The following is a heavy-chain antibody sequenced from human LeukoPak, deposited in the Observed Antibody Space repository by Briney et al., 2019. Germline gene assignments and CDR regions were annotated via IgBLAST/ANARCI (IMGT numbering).Heavy chain of an antibody. J-gene: IGHJ3*01. D-gene: IGHD3-3*01. CDR2: MNPNSGNT. V-gene: IGHV1-8*03. CDR3: ARVEEDFWSGYGAFDV. Sequence: ASVKVSCKASGYTFTSYDINWVRQATGQGLEWMGWMNPNSGNTGYAQKFQGRVTITRNTSISTAYMELSSLRSEDTAVYYCARVEEDFWSGYGAFDVWGQGTMVTVSS. CDR1: GYTFTSYD.